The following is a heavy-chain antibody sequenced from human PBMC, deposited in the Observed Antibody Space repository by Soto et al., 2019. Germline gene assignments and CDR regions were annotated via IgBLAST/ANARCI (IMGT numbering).Heavy chain of an antibody. D-gene: IGHD3-3*01. V-gene: IGHV4-30-4*01. Sequence: TSETLSLTCTASGASIIGGDYYWSWVRQPPGKGLEWIGEISYSGITHYNPSLKSRVIISIDTSKDQFSLKLSSVTAADTAVYFCARGVTVFGLVSRFWFDPWGQGTLVT. J-gene: IGHJ5*02. CDR1: GASIIGGDYY. CDR3: ARGVTVFGLVSRFWFDP. CDR2: ISYSGIT.